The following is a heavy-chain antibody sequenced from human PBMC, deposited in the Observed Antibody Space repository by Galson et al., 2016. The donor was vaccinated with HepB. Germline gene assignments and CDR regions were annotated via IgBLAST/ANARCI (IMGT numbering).Heavy chain of an antibody. J-gene: IGHJ3*01. CDR3: ARVYPGVTLDF. Sequence: SVKVSCKASCYTFSSYEISWVRQAPGQGLEWLGWISAYNGNTKYPHKVQGRVTMTTDASTSTAYMELRSLRSDDTAVYYCARVYPGVTLDFWGQGTMVTVSA. CDR1: CYTFSSYE. V-gene: IGHV1-18*01. D-gene: IGHD2-8*01. CDR2: ISAYNGNT.